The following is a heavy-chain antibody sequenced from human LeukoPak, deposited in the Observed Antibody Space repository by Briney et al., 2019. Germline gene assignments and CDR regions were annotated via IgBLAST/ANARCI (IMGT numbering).Heavy chain of an antibody. CDR1: GFTLSSLA. CDR3: ALGGYGSSWYMDY. D-gene: IGHD6-13*01. Sequence: GGSLGLSCAASGFTLSSLAMRWVRHPPGKGLEWGSGISDSGGTTNYADSVKGRLTMSRDKSKNTLYLQLNSLRAEDTAVYYCALGGYGSSWYMDYWGQGTLVTVSS. J-gene: IGHJ4*02. V-gene: IGHV3-23*01. CDR2: ISDSGGTT.